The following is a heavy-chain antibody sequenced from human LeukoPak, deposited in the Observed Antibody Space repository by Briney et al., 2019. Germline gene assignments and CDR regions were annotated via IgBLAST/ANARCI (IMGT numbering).Heavy chain of an antibody. CDR2: ISGSGGST. CDR1: GFPFTSYA. CDR3: SVSLPTVTTRTRY. D-gene: IGHD4-11*01. J-gene: IGHJ4*02. Sequence: GGSLRLSSAAPGFPFTSYAMSWVRQAPGQGLEWVSAISGSGGSTYYADSVKGRFTISRDNSKNTLYLQMNSLRAEDTAVYYVSVSLPTVTTRTRYWGQGTLVTVSS. V-gene: IGHV3-23*01.